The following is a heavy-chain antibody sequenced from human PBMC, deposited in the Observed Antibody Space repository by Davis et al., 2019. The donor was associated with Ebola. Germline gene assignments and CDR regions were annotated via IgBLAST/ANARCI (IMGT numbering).Heavy chain of an antibody. CDR3: ARLGLEVVGATEDY. CDR1: GFTFSAFS. J-gene: IGHJ4*02. Sequence: PGGSLRLSCAASGFTFSAFSMNWVRQAPGKGLEWVSVIYSGGSTYYADSVKGRFTISRDNSKNTLYLQMNSLRAEDTAVYYCARLGLEVVGATEDYWGQGTLVTVSS. D-gene: IGHD1-26*01. V-gene: IGHV3-53*01. CDR2: IYSGGST.